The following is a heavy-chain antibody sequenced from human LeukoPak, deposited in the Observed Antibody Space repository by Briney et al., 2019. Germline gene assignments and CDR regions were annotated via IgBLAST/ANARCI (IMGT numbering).Heavy chain of an antibody. Sequence: GGSLRLSCAASGFTFSDYYMSWIRQAPGKGLECVSYISSSGSTIHYADSVKGRFTISRDDAKNSLYLQMNSLRAEDTAVYYCARDSPHDYGDYLDYWGQGTLVTVSS. CDR1: GFTFSDYY. V-gene: IGHV3-11*04. J-gene: IGHJ4*02. CDR2: ISSSGSTI. CDR3: ARDSPHDYGDYLDY. D-gene: IGHD4-17*01.